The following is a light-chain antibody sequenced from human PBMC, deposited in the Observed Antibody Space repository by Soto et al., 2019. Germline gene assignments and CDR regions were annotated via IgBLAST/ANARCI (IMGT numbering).Light chain of an antibody. V-gene: IGLV2-14*01. CDR1: SSDVGGYNY. Sequence: QSVLTQPASVSGSPGQSITISCTGTSSDVGGYNYVSWYQQHPGKAPKLMIYDVSNRPSGVSNRFSGSKSGNTASLTISGLQAEDEADDYCRSYTSSSTLWVFGGGTKLTVL. CDR2: DVS. J-gene: IGLJ3*02. CDR3: RSYTSSSTLWV.